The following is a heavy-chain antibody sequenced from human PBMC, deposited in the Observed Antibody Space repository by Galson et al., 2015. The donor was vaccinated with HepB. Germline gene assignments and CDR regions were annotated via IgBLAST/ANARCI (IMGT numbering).Heavy chain of an antibody. D-gene: IGHD5-12*01. CDR3: ARNRGYETFDY. J-gene: IGHJ4*02. CDR2: IKEDGSIK. CDR1: GLMFSGHW. Sequence: SLRLSCAASGLMFSGHWMNWVRQAPGKGLEWEANIKEDGSIKYYVDSVTGRFTISRDNARNLLYLQMNGLRAEDTAVYFCARNRGYETFDYWGQGALVTVSS. V-gene: IGHV3-7*03.